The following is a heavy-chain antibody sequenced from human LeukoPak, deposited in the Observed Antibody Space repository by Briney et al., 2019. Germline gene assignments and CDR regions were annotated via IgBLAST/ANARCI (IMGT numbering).Heavy chain of an antibody. V-gene: IGHV4-59*08. CDR1: GGSISNYH. J-gene: IGHJ6*02. Sequence: SSETLSLTCTVSGGSISNYHWNWIRQPPGKGLEWSGYIYYSGYTSYNPSLKSRVTISVDTSKNQFSLRLTSVTAADTAEYYCARRRYCSSATCAIGGMDVWGQGTTVIVSS. CDR2: IYYSGYT. CDR3: ARRRYCSSATCAIGGMDV. D-gene: IGHD2-2*01.